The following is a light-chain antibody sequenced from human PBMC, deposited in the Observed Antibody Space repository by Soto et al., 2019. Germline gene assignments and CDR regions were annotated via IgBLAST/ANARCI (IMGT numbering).Light chain of an antibody. CDR3: QQYGASPWT. CDR2: GAS. Sequence: DIVLMQSPGTLSLSPGERASLSCRASQSVSGSPLAWYQHKPGQAPRLLIYGASNRATGTPDRFSGSGSGTDFTLTISRLEPEDFAVYYCQQYGASPWTFGLGSKVEIK. V-gene: IGKV3-20*01. CDR1: QSVSGSP. J-gene: IGKJ1*01.